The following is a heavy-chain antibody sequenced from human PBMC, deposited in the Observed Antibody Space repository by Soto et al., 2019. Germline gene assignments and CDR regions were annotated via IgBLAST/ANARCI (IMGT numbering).Heavy chain of an antibody. Sequence: GGSLRLSCAASGFTFSSYGMHWVRQAPGKGLEWVAVISYDGSNKYYADSVKGRFTISRGNSKNTLYLQMNSLRAEDTAVYYCAKDEAYYYGSGSYYLPDYWGQGTLVTVSS. CDR1: GFTFSSYG. CDR2: ISYDGSNK. CDR3: AKDEAYYYGSGSYYLPDY. V-gene: IGHV3-30*18. D-gene: IGHD3-10*01. J-gene: IGHJ4*02.